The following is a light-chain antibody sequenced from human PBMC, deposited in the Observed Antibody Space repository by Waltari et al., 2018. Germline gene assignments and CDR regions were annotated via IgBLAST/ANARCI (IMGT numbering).Light chain of an antibody. CDR3: SSYGGSNTYI. CDR2: DVS. Sequence: QAALTQPPSVSGSPGQSVTISCTGTSSDIGGYNYVSWDQQHPGKAPKLMIYDVSKRPSGVSDRFSGSKSGNTASLTISGLQAEDEADYYCSSYGGSNTYIFGAGTRLTVL. V-gene: IGLV2-11*01. J-gene: IGLJ1*01. CDR1: SSDIGGYNY.